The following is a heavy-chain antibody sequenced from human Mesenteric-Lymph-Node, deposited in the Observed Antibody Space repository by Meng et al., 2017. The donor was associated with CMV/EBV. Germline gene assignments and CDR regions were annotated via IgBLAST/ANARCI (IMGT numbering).Heavy chain of an antibody. D-gene: IGHD3-22*01. J-gene: IGHJ3*01. CDR1: GFTFSRYE. Sequence: GESLKISCAASGFTFSRYEIHWVRQAPGKGLELISYITSSGGLMYYADSVRGRFSISRNNAGNSVFLQMNSLRADDTAVYYYVVTYESSVRGPHDSFDAWGQGTMVTVSS. V-gene: IGHV3-48*03. CDR2: ITSSGGLM. CDR3: VVTYESSVRGPHDSFDA.